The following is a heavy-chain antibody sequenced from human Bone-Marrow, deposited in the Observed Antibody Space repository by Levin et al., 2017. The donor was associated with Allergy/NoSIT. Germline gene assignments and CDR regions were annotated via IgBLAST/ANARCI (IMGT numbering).Heavy chain of an antibody. J-gene: IGHJ4*02. D-gene: IGHD3-16*01. CDR2: IRSSSDGGAT. Sequence: SCEVSDFDFRSVWMSWVRQAPGKGLEWIGLIRSSSDGGATDYAASLEGRVRISRDESRATLFLDMSSLKVDDTAMYFCTTAARYDWTIIDYWGRGTLVTVSS. V-gene: IGHV3-15*05. CDR1: DFDFRSVW. CDR3: TTAARYDWTIIDY.